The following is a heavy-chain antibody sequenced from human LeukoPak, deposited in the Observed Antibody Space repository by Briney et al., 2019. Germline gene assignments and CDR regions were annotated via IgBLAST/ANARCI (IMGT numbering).Heavy chain of an antibody. D-gene: IGHD6-19*01. CDR1: GFTFSSYT. V-gene: IGHV3-48*02. J-gene: IGHJ4*02. Sequence: GGSLRLSCAASGFTFSSYTMNWVRQAPGKGLEWVSYITGGSDTIYYADSVKGRFTISRDNAKNSLYLQMNSLRDEDTAVYYCASRIAVVGRGLDYWGQGTLVTVSS. CDR2: ITGGSDTI. CDR3: ASRIAVVGRGLDY.